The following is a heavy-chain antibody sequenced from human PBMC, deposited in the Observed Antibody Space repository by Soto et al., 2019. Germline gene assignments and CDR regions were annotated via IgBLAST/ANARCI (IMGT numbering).Heavy chain of an antibody. D-gene: IGHD1-26*01. Sequence: GGSLRLSCAVSGFTFSSYWMGWVRQAPGTGLEWVANINRDGSEKHYVDSVEGRFTISRDNAKNSLYLHINSLRVDDTAVYYCARGWEGYFDYWGQGTLVTVS. CDR2: INRDGSEK. CDR1: GFTFSSYW. CDR3: ARGWEGYFDY. V-gene: IGHV3-7*03. J-gene: IGHJ4*02.